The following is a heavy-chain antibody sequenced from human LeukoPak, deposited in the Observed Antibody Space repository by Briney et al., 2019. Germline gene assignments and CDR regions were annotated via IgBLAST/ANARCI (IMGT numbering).Heavy chain of an antibody. J-gene: IGHJ4*02. V-gene: IGHV1-46*01. CDR2: INPSGGST. D-gene: IGHD3-10*01. CDR1: GYTFTSYY. CDR3: ARDRAVVGGNYYFDY. Sequence: ASVTVSCKASGYTFTSYYMHWVRQAPGQGLEWMGIINPSGGSTSYAQKFQGRVTMTRDTSTSTVYMELSSLRSEDTAVYYCARDRAVVGGNYYFDYWGQGTLVTVSS.